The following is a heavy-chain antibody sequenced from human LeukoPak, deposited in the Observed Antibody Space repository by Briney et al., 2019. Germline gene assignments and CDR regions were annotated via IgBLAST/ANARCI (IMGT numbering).Heavy chain of an antibody. CDR1: GFTFSSYW. CDR3: ARGRYDSSGYYFDY. J-gene: IGHJ4*02. V-gene: IGHV3-7*01. CDR2: IKQDGSEK. Sequence: PGGSLRLSCAASGFTFSSYWMSWVRQAPGKGLEWVANIKQDGSEKYYVDSVKGRFTISRDNAKNSLYLQMNSLRAEDTAVYYCARGRYDSSGYYFDYWGQGTLVTVSS. D-gene: IGHD3-22*01.